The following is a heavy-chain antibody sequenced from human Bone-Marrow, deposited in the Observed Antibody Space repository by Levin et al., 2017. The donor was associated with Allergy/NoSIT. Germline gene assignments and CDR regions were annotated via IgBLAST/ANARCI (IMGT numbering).Heavy chain of an antibody. J-gene: IGHJ4*02. CDR2: IKPSGSNR. CDR1: GDTIINYY. Sequence: ASVKVSCKASGDTIINYYIHWVRQAPGQGLEWMGLIKPSGSNRNYAQKFQGRVTMTRDTSTNTVYMDLSSLRSEDTAMYFCARMFSGPNYSDYWGQGTLVTVSS. CDR3: ARMFSGPNYSDY. V-gene: IGHV1-46*01. D-gene: IGHD3-10*01.